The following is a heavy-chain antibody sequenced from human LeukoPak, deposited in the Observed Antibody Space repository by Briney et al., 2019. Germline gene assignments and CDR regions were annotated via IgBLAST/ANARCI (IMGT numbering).Heavy chain of an antibody. D-gene: IGHD7-27*01. J-gene: IGHJ6*03. V-gene: IGHV1-2*02. Sequence: ASVKVSCKASGYTFTGYYMHWVRQAPGQGLEWMGWINPNSGGTNYAQKFQGRVTMTRDTSISTAYMELSSLRSEDTAVYYCATGDDYYYYMDVWGKGTTVTISS. CDR3: ATGDDYYYYMDV. CDR2: INPNSGGT. CDR1: GYTFTGYY.